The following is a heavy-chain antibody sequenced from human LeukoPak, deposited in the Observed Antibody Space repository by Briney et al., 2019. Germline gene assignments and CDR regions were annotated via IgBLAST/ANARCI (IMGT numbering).Heavy chain of an antibody. CDR2: ISGSGATT. V-gene: IGHV3-23*01. J-gene: IGHJ6*02. D-gene: IGHD3-16*01. Sequence: GGSLRLSCAASGFTFSNAWMSWVRQAPGKGLEWVSVISGSGATTDYADSVMGRVTISKDNSNNTLYLQLDSLRAEDTAVYFCAKGLWGAYYYGMDVWGQGTTVTISS. CDR3: AKGLWGAYYYGMDV. CDR1: GFTFSNAW.